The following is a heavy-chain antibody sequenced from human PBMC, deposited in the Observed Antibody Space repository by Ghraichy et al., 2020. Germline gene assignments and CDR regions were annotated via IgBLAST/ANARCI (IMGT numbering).Heavy chain of an antibody. V-gene: IGHV1-18*01. CDR3: ARMLGLTGARYWYFDL. CDR1: GYTFTSYG. CDR2: ISAYNGNT. J-gene: IGHJ2*01. Sequence: ASVKVSCKASGYTFTSYGISWVRQAPGQGLEWMGWISAYNGNTNYAQKLQGRVTMTTDTSTSTAYMELRSLRSDDTAVYYCARMLGLTGARYWYFDLWGRDTLVTVSS. D-gene: IGHD7-27*01.